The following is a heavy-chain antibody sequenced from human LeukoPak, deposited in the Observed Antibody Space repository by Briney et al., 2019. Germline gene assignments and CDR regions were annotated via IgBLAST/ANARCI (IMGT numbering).Heavy chain of an antibody. D-gene: IGHD2-2*01. CDR3: ARDRGLVCSSTSCYRGGPYYYYGMDV. Sequence: ASVTVSCKASGYTFTSYDINWVRQATGQGLEWMGWMNPNSGNTGYAQKFQGRVTMTRNTSISTAYMELSSLRSEDTAVYYCARDRGLVCSSTSCYRGGPYYYYGMDVWGQGTTVTVSS. V-gene: IGHV1-8*01. CDR2: MNPNSGNT. J-gene: IGHJ6*02. CDR1: GYTFTSYD.